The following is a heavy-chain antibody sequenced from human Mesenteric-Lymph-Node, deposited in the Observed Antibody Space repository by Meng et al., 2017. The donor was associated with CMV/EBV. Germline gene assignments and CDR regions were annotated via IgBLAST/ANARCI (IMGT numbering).Heavy chain of an antibody. CDR2: INPNSGGT. Sequence: SVKVSCKASGYSFTGYYLHWVRRAPGQALEWMGWINPNSGGTKTAPKFQGRVTMTRDKSISTAYMELSRLRSDDTAVYYCARMTTVQFDFWGQGALVTVSS. V-gene: IGHV1-2*02. D-gene: IGHD4-11*01. CDR1: GYSFTGYY. J-gene: IGHJ4*02. CDR3: ARMTTVQFDF.